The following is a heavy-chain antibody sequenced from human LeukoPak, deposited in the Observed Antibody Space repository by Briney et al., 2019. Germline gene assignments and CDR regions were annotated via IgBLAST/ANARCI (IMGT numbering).Heavy chain of an antibody. D-gene: IGHD3-22*01. CDR3: ARLSANSSAYFFDY. CDR1: GFTVGSNY. J-gene: IGHJ4*02. V-gene: IGHV3-66*04. CDR2: IYRGGST. Sequence: GGSLRLSCAASGFTVGSNYMSWVRQAPGXGLEWVSIIYRGGSTNYADSVKGRFTISRDTSKNTLYLQMNSLRAEDTAVYYCARLSANSSAYFFDYWGQGTLVTVSS.